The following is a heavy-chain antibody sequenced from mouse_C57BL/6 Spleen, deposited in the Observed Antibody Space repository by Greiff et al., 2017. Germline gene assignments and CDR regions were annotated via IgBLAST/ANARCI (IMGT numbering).Heavy chain of an antibody. CDR1: GYTFTSYL. V-gene: IGHV1-61*01. J-gene: IGHJ3*01. CDR2: IYPSDSET. Sequence: QVQLQQPGAELVRPGSSVKLSCKASGYTFTSYLMDWVKQRPGQGLEWIGNIYPSDSETHYNQKFKDKATLTVDKSSSTAYMQLSSLTSEDSAVXYCSRAPGGFAYWGQGTLVTVSA. CDR3: SRAPGGFAY.